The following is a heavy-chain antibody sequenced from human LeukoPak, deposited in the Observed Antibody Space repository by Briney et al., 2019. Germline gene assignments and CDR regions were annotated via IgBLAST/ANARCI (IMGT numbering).Heavy chain of an antibody. J-gene: IGHJ2*01. V-gene: IGHV4-34*01. CDR2: INHSGST. CDR3: ARVRRWKNWYFDL. CDR1: GGSFSGYY. Sequence: PSEPLSLTCAVYGGSFSGYYWSWIRQPPGKGLEWIGEINHSGSTNYNPSLKSRVTISVDTSKNQFSLKLSSVTAADTAVYYCARVRRWKNWYFDLWGRGTLVTVSS. D-gene: IGHD1-1*01.